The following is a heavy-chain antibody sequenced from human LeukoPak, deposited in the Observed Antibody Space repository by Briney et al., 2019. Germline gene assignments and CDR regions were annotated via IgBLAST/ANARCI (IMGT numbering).Heavy chain of an antibody. CDR3: ASLYCSSTSCYSPFDY. J-gene: IGHJ4*02. D-gene: IGHD2-2*02. CDR1: GYTFTGYY. Sequence: ASVKVSCKASGYTFTGYYMHWVRQAPGQGLEWMGWINPNSGGTNYAQKFQGRVTMTRDTSISTAYMELSRLRSDDTAVYYCASLYCSSTSCYSPFDYWGQGTLVTVSS. V-gene: IGHV1-2*02. CDR2: INPNSGGT.